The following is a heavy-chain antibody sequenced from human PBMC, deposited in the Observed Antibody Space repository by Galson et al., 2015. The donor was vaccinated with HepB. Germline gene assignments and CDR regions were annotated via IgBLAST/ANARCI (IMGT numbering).Heavy chain of an antibody. CDR3: ARDGGYCNSNSCYGRFDC. Sequence: SVKVSCKASGGTFSSYGFSWVRQAPGQGLEWLGGIIPFFDTTNYAQKFQDRATITADESTSTVYMELSSRRFEDTAIYYCARDGGYCNSNSCYGRFDCWGQGILVTVSS. D-gene: IGHD2-2*01. CDR2: IIPFFDTT. CDR1: GGTFSSYG. J-gene: IGHJ4*02. V-gene: IGHV1-69*13.